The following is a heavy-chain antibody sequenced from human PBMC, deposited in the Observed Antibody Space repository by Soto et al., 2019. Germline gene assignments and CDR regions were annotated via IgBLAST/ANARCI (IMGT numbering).Heavy chain of an antibody. CDR3: ARGASAMAGSLDY. CDR1: GFTFSSYG. Sequence: GGSLRLSCVASGFTFSSYGMHWVRQAPGKGLEWVSFIWYDGSNKYYEDSVKGRFSISRDNSKNTVYLQMNSLRAEDTAMYYCARGASAMAGSLDYWGQGSLVTVPS. V-gene: IGHV3-33*01. J-gene: IGHJ4*02. D-gene: IGHD6-19*01. CDR2: IWYDGSNK.